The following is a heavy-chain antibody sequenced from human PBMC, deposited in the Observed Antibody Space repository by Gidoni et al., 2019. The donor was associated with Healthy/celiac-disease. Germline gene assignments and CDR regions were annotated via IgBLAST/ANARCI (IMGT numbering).Heavy chain of an antibody. V-gene: IGHV3-30*18. Sequence: QVQLVESGGGVVQPGRSLRLSCAASGFTFSSYGMHWVRPAPGKGLEWVAVISYDGSNKYYADSVKGRFTISRDNSKNTLYLQMNSLRAEDTAVYYCAKDPGLNNWNYVGYFDYWGQGTLVTVSS. CDR2: ISYDGSNK. CDR1: GFTFSSYG. J-gene: IGHJ4*02. D-gene: IGHD1-7*01. CDR3: AKDPGLNNWNYVGYFDY.